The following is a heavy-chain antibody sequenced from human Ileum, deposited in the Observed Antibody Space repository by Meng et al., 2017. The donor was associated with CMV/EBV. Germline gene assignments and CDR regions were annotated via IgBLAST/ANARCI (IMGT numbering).Heavy chain of an antibody. CDR3: AREGSSGWYGGDY. D-gene: IGHD6-19*01. J-gene: IGHJ4*02. CDR2: ISGYNGNT. Sequence: ASVKVSCKASGYTFTNYDISWVRQAPGQGLEWMGWISGYNGNTNYAQKLQGRVTMTTDTSTSTAYMELRSRRSDDTAVYYCAREGSSGWYGGDYWGQGTLVTVSS. V-gene: IGHV1-18*01. CDR1: GYTFTNYD.